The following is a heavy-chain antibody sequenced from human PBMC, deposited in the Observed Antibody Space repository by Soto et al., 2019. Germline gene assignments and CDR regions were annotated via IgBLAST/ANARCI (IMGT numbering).Heavy chain of an antibody. CDR2: ISWNGGSI. J-gene: IGHJ3*02. V-gene: IGHV3-9*01. CDR3: AKDISHVVVIAISAFDI. D-gene: IGHD2-21*01. Sequence: EVQLVESGGGLVQPGRSLRLSCAASGFTFDDNPMPWVGQAPGKGREWVQGISWNGGSIGYADSVKGRFTISRDNPKNSLYLQMNSLRAEDTALYYCAKDISHVVVIAISAFDIWGQGTMVTVSS. CDR1: GFTFDDNP.